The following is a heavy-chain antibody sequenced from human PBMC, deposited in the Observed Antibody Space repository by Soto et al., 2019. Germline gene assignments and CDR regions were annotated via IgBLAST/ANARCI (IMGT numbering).Heavy chain of an antibody. Sequence: QVQLVQSGAEVKKPGASVKVSCKASGYTFTIYGISWVRQAPAQGLEWMGWISGYNGNTDYAQNLQDRVTLTTDASTSSVYMELRSLISDDTAVYYCARVDYYDSSGYYGYWGQGTLITVSS. CDR3: ARVDYYDSSGYYGY. J-gene: IGHJ4*02. CDR1: GYTFTIYG. V-gene: IGHV1-18*04. D-gene: IGHD3-22*01. CDR2: ISGYNGNT.